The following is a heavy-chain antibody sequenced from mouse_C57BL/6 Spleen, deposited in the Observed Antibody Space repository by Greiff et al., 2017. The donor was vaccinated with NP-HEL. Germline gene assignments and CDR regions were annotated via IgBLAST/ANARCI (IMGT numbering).Heavy chain of an antibody. Sequence: VKVVESGPGLVAPSQSLSITCTVSGFSLTSYAISWVRQPPGKGLEWLGVIWTGGGTNYNSALKSRLSISKDNSKSQVFLKMNSLQTDDTARYYCARNNGSSYWYFDVWGTGTTVTVSS. CDR2: IWTGGGT. V-gene: IGHV2-9-1*01. CDR1: GFSLTSYA. D-gene: IGHD1-1*01. J-gene: IGHJ1*03. CDR3: ARNNGSSYWYFDV.